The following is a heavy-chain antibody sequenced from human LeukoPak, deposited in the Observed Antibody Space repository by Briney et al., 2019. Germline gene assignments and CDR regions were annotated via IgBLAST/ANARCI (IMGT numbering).Heavy chain of an antibody. Sequence: ASVKVSCKASGYTFTSYYMHWVRQAPGQGLEWMGWVNPNSGGTNYAQKFQGRVTMTRDTSISTAYMELSSPRSEDTAVYYCAREFIGDRHAFDIWGQGTMVTVSS. D-gene: IGHD4-17*01. J-gene: IGHJ3*02. CDR2: VNPNSGGT. CDR3: AREFIGDRHAFDI. CDR1: GYTFTSYY. V-gene: IGHV1-2*02.